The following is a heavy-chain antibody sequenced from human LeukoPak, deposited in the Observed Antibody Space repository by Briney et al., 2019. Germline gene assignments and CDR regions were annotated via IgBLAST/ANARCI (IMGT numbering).Heavy chain of an antibody. D-gene: IGHD2-2*01. CDR3: ARGVPAAISPPTH. Sequence: GESLKISCKGSGYSFTSYWIGWVRQMPGKGLEWMGIICPGDSDTRYSPSFQGQVTISADKSISTAYLQWSSLKASDTAMYYCARGVPAAISPPTHWGQGTLVTVSS. CDR2: ICPGDSDT. J-gene: IGHJ4*02. CDR1: GYSFTSYW. V-gene: IGHV5-51*01.